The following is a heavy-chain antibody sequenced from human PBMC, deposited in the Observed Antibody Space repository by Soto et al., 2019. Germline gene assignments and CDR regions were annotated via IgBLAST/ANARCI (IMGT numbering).Heavy chain of an antibody. D-gene: IGHD6-19*01. Sequence: QVQLVESGGGVVQPGRSLRLSCAASGFTFSSYGMHWVRQAPGKGLEWVAVISYDGSNKYYADSVKGRFTISRDNSKNTLYLQMNSLRAEDTAVYYCAKETVSGWYTGALGSWGQGTLVTVSS. CDR3: AKETVSGWYTGALGS. CDR2: ISYDGSNK. V-gene: IGHV3-30*18. J-gene: IGHJ4*02. CDR1: GFTFSSYG.